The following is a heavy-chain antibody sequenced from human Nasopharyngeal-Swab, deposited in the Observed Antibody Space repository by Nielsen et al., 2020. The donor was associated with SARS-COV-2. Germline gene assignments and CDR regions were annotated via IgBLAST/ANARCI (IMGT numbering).Heavy chain of an antibody. Sequence: ASVKASCKASGYSFTSYAMNWVRQAPGQGLEWMGWINTNTGNPTYAQGFTGRFVFSLDTSVSTAYLQISSLKAEDTAVYYCARGLTTVTTWGGYWGQGTLVTVSS. CDR2: INTNTGNP. CDR3: ARGLTTVTTWGGY. D-gene: IGHD4-17*01. J-gene: IGHJ4*02. CDR1: GYSFTSYA. V-gene: IGHV7-4-1*02.